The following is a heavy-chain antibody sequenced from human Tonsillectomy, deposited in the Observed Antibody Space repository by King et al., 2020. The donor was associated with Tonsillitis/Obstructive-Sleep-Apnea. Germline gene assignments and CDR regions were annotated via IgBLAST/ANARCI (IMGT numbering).Heavy chain of an antibody. J-gene: IGHJ4*02. D-gene: IGHD6-19*01. CDR3: ARDRSGWPPESFDY. Sequence: VQLVESGGGVVQPGRSLRLSCAASGFTSRSHTLHWVRQAPGKGLEWVALISFDGRNEYYADSVKGRFTISRDNSKNTLYLQMNILGAEDTAVYYCARDRSGWPPESFDYWGQGTLVTVSS. CDR2: ISFDGRNE. V-gene: IGHV3-30*01. CDR1: GFTSRSHT.